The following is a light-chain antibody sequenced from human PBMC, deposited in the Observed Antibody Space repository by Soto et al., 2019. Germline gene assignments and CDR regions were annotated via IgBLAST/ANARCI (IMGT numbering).Light chain of an antibody. J-gene: IGLJ1*01. CDR1: SSNIGNNY. V-gene: IGLV1-51*02. Sequence: QSVLTQPPSVSAAPGQKVTISCSGSSSNIGNNYVSWYQQLPGTAPKLLIYEDYKRPPGIPDRFSGSKSGTSATLGITGLQTVDEADYYCGTWDSSLNLYVFGTGTKVTVL. CDR2: EDY. CDR3: GTWDSSLNLYV.